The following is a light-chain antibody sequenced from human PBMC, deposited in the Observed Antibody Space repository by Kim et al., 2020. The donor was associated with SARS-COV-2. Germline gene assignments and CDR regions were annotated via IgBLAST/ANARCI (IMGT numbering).Light chain of an antibody. J-gene: IGKJ1*01. Sequence: VSPGERVTLSRRAGQNVRNNLGWYQQRPGQAPKLLIYGASTRATGIPARFSGSGSGTEFTLIISSLQSEDFAVYYWQQYNNWPRTFGQGTKVEIK. CDR2: GAS. V-gene: IGKV3-15*01. CDR3: QQYNNWPRT. CDR1: QNVRNN.